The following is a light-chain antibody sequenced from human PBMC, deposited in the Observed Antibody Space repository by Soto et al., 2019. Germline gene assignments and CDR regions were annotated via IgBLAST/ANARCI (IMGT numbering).Light chain of an antibody. CDR3: SSYTGISTYV. J-gene: IGLJ1*01. Sequence: QSALTQPASVSGSLGQSITISCTGTSSDVGVYDYVSWYQQHPGNAPKLMIYDVTNRPSGVSNRFSGSKSGNTASLTISGLQAEDEADYYCSSYTGISTYVFGTGTKLTVL. CDR2: DVT. V-gene: IGLV2-14*01. CDR1: SSDVGVYDY.